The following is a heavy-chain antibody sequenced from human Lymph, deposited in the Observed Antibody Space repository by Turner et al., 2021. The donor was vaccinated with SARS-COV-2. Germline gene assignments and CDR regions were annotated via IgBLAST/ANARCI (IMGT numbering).Heavy chain of an antibody. CDR2: ISSSSSYI. CDR1: GFTFSTYS. J-gene: IGHJ4*02. V-gene: IGHV3-21*01. D-gene: IGHD4-17*01. Sequence: EGQLVQSGGGLVKHGGSLGLPCAAPGFTFSTYSMNWVRQAPGKGLECISSISSSSSYIYYADSVKVRFTISRDDANNSLYLQMNSLRAEDTAVYYCARDIPTTADYFDYWGQGTMVTVSS. CDR3: ARDIPTTADYFDY.